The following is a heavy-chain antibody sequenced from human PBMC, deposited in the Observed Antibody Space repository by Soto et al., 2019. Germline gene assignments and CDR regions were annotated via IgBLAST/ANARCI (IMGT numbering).Heavy chain of an antibody. CDR1: GDTCTTHA. D-gene: IGHD1-1*01. CDR3: ARGPGMEENYYYYGLDI. CDR2: INGGTGET. J-gene: IGHJ6*02. V-gene: IGHV1-3*01. Sequence: GAVKVSCSGSGDTCTTHAMHLVRLSPGQSREWMGGINGGTGETKHSQRLQGRVNITRDTSASTAYMELSSLRSEDTAAHHRARGPGMEENYYYYGLDIWGQGTTVPVSS.